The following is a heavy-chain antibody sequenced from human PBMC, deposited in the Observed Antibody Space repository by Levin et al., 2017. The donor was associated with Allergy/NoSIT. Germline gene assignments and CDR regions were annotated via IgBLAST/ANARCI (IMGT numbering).Heavy chain of an antibody. J-gene: IGHJ4*02. Sequence: PGESLKISCEASGFTFKDAWMSWVRQAPGKGLEWVGRIRSEVDGGTTDFAAPVIGRFTISRDDSKNTVYLQMNRLKIDDAGVYYCATDPDSNSSFAFDSWGQGTLVTVSS. V-gene: IGHV3-15*01. CDR3: ATDPDSNSSFAFDS. CDR1: GFTFKDAW. D-gene: IGHD6-6*01. CDR2: IRSEVDGGTT.